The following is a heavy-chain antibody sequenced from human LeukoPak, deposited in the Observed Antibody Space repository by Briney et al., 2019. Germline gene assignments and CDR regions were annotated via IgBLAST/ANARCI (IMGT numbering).Heavy chain of an antibody. Sequence: SGGSLRLSCAASGFTFSSYWMHWVRQAPGKGLVWVSRINSDGSSTSYADSVKGRFTISRDNAKNTLYLQMNSLRAEDTAVYYCAGGLKVVVITADAFDIWGQGTMVTVSS. D-gene: IGHD3-22*01. CDR3: AGGLKVVVITADAFDI. CDR1: GFTFSSYW. V-gene: IGHV3-74*01. CDR2: INSDGSST. J-gene: IGHJ3*02.